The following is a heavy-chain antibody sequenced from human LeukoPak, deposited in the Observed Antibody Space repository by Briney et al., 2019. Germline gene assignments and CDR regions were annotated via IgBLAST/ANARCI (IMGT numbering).Heavy chain of an antibody. CDR2: ISGSSSYI. CDR1: GFTFSSYT. Sequence: GGSLRLSCAASGFTFSSYTMKWVRQAPGKGLEWVSSISGSSSYIYYADSVQGRFTISRDNAKNSLYLQMNSLRAEDTAVYYCAKKFGSGSYVVYYYYGMDVWGQGTTVTVSS. D-gene: IGHD3-10*01. J-gene: IGHJ6*02. CDR3: AKKFGSGSYVVYYYYGMDV. V-gene: IGHV3-21*01.